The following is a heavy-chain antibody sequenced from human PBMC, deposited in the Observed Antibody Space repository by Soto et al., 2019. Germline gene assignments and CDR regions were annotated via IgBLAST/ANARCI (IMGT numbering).Heavy chain of an antibody. CDR1: GFTLDDYA. V-gene: IGHV3-9*01. D-gene: IGHD1-26*01. J-gene: IGHJ4*02. CDR3: AKDKLGATWGGMDY. CDR2: ISWNSGSI. Sequence: GGSLRLSCAASGFTLDDYAMHWVRQAPGKGLEWVSGISWNSGSIGYADSVKGRFTISRDNAKNSLYLQMNSLRAEDTALYYCAKDKLGATWGGMDYWGQGTLVTVSS.